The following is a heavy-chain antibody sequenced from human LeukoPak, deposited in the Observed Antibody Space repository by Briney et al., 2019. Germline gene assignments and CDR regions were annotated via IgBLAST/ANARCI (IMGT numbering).Heavy chain of an antibody. CDR2: IYYSGST. J-gene: IGHJ3*02. V-gene: IGHV4-30-4*08. CDR1: GGSISSGDYC. CDR3: ARARCSSTSCYISDGAFDI. Sequence: SQTLSLTCTVSGGSISSGDYCWSWIRQPPGKGLEWIGYIYYSGSTYYNPSLKSRVTISVDTSKNQFSLKLSSVTAADTAVYYCARARCSSTSCYISDGAFDIWGQGTMVTVSS. D-gene: IGHD2-2*02.